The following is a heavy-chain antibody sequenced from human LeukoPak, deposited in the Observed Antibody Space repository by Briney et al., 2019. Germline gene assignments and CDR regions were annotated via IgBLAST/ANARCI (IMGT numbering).Heavy chain of an antibody. V-gene: IGHV1-24*01. Sequence: ASVKVSCKVSGYTLTELSMHLVRQAPRKGLEWMGGFDPEDGETIYAQKFQGRVTMTEDTSTDTAYMELSSLRSEDTAVYYCATARLMVDAFDIWGQGTMVTVSS. D-gene: IGHD2-8*01. J-gene: IGHJ3*02. CDR1: GYTLTELS. CDR3: ATARLMVDAFDI. CDR2: FDPEDGET.